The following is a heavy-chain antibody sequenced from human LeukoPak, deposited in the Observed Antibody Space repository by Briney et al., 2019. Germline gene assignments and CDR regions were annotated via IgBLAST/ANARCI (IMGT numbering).Heavy chain of an antibody. V-gene: IGHV3-21*04. D-gene: IGHD3-22*01. CDR3: AKEQSPVTMIVVGQMDV. J-gene: IGHJ6*04. Sequence: PGGSLRLSCAAPGFTFSSYSMNWVRQAPGKGLEWVSSISSSSSYIYYADSVKGRFTISRDNAKNTLYLQMNSLRDEDTAVYYCAKEQSPVTMIVVGQMDVWGKGTTVTVSS. CDR1: GFTFSSYS. CDR2: ISSSSSYI.